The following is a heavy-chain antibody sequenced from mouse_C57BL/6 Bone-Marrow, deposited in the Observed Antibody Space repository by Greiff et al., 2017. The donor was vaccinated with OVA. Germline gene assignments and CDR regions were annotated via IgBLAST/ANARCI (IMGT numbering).Heavy chain of an antibody. CDR1: GYTFTDYN. CDR3: ARTLPLYYGYDAWFAY. V-gene: IGHV1-22*01. J-gene: IGHJ3*01. Sequence: EVQLQQSGPELVKPGASVKMSCKASGYTFTDYNMHWVKQSHGKSLEWIGYINPNNGGTSYNQKFKGKATLTVNKSSSTAYMELRSLTSDDSAVYYCARTLPLYYGYDAWFAYWGQGTLVTVSA. CDR2: INPNNGGT. D-gene: IGHD2-2*01.